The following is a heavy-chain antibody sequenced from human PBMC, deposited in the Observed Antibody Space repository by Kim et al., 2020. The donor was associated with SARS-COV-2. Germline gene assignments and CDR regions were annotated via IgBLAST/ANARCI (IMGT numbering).Heavy chain of an antibody. J-gene: IGHJ4*03. Sequence: GGSLRLSCEASGFTFGTYAMHWVRLAPGKGLDWVAVISYDGSNKYYADSVKGRFTISRDNSKNTLYLQMNSLRVEDKAVYYCARGIAGRWLQLESYFDYW. CDR2: ISYDGSNK. D-gene: IGHD5-12*01. V-gene: IGHV3-30*04. CDR1: GFTFGTYA. CDR3: ARGIAGRWLQLESYFDY.